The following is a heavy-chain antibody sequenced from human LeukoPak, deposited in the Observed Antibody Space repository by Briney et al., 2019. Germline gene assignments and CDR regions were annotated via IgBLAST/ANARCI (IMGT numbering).Heavy chain of an antibody. CDR3: ARDMHGDLPFDY. Sequence: SETLSLTRTVSGGSISSSSYYWGWIRQPPGKGLEWIGSIYYSGSTYYNPSLKSRVTISVDTSKNQFSLKLSSVTAADTAVYYCARDMHGDLPFDYWGQGTLVTVSS. D-gene: IGHD4-17*01. J-gene: IGHJ4*02. CDR2: IYYSGST. V-gene: IGHV4-39*07. CDR1: GGSISSSSYY.